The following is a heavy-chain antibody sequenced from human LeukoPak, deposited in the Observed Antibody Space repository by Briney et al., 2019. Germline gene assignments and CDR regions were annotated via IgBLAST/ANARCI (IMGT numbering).Heavy chain of an antibody. CDR3: AKGQKKYQLLCAY. J-gene: IGHJ4*02. CDR2: ISHEGSSQ. CDR1: GFIFSDTY. V-gene: IGHV3-30*18. Sequence: GGSLRLSCAASGFIFSDTYMNWIRQAPGKGLEWLAVISHEGSSQYYADSVKGRFTVSRDNSKNMVYLQMNSLRDEDTAVYYCAKGQKKYQLLCAYWGQGTLVTVSS. D-gene: IGHD2-2*01.